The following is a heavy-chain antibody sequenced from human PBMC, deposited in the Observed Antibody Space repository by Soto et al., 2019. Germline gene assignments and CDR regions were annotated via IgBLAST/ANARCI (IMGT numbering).Heavy chain of an antibody. V-gene: IGHV3-23*01. J-gene: IGHJ4*02. Sequence: EVQLLESGGDLVQPGGSLRLSCVASGFIFSDYAMTWVRQAPGKGPEWVSTIGVSGGDTYYADSVKGRFTITRDNSKNTVYVQMNSLRAEDTAVYYCVKRAVTGVWWFFEHWGQGALVAVPS. CDR3: VKRAVTGVWWFFEH. CDR2: IGVSGGDT. D-gene: IGHD6-19*01. CDR1: GFIFSDYA.